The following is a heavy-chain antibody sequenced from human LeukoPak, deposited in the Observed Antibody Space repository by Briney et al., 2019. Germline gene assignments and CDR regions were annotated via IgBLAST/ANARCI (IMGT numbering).Heavy chain of an antibody. CDR1: GYTFTSYY. V-gene: IGHV1-46*01. CDR3: ASSGLGGSGNYHRTWYNWFDP. J-gene: IGHJ5*02. D-gene: IGHD3-10*01. Sequence: GASVKVSCKASGYTFTSYYMHWVRQAPGQGLEWMGLINPTGGSTGYAQKFQGRVTITADKSTSTAYMELSSLRSEDTAVYYCASSGLGGSGNYHRTWYNWFDPWGQGTLITVSS. CDR2: INPTGGST.